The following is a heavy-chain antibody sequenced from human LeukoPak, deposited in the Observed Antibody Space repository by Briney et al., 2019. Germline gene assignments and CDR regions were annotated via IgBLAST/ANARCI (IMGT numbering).Heavy chain of an antibody. CDR2: ISWDGGST. D-gene: IGHD1-26*01. CDR1: GFTFDDYA. CDR3: AKDLGSGSYYYYYYMDV. V-gene: IGHV3-43D*03. J-gene: IGHJ6*03. Sequence: GGSLRLPCAASGFTFDDYAMHWVRQAPGKGLEWVSLISWDGGSTYYADSVKGRFTISRDNSKNSLYLQMNSLRAEDTALYYCAKDLGSGSYYYYYYMDVWGKGTTVTVSS.